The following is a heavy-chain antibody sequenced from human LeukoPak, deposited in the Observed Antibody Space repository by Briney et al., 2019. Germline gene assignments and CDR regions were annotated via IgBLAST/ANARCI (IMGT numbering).Heavy chain of an antibody. CDR2: IYPGDSDT. CDR3: ARRIAAASMDV. D-gene: IGHD6-13*01. V-gene: IGHV5-51*01. Sequence: GESLKISCKGSAYSFTSYWIGWVRQMPGKGLEWMGIIYPGDSDTRYSPSSQGQVTISANKSTSTAYLQWSSLKASDTAMYYCARRIAAASMDVWGKGTTVTVSS. J-gene: IGHJ6*03. CDR1: AYSFTSYW.